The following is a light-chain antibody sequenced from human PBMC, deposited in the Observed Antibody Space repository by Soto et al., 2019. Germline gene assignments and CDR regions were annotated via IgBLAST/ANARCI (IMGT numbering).Light chain of an antibody. CDR2: EVS. CDR3: SSYTSSSTLVV. Sequence: QSALTQPASVSGSPGQSITISCTGTSSDVGGYNYVSWYQQHPGKAPKLMIYEVSNRPSGVSNRFSGSKSGNTASLTISGGQDEDEADYYCSSYTSSSTLVVFGGGTKLTVL. V-gene: IGLV2-14*01. J-gene: IGLJ2*01. CDR1: SSDVGGYNY.